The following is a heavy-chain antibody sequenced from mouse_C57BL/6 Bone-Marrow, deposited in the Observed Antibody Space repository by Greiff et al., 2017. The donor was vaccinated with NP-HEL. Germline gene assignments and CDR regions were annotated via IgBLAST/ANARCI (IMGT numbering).Heavy chain of an antibody. V-gene: IGHV5-16*01. D-gene: IGHD2-4*01. J-gene: IGHJ4*01. CDR2: INHDGSST. CDR3: AREGGLRRRTYAMDY. CDR1: GFTFSDYY. Sequence: EVQVVESEGGLVQPGSSMKLSCTASGFTFSDYYMAWVRQVPEKGLEWVANINHDGSSTYYLDSLKSRFIISRDNAKNILYLQMSSLKSEDTATYYCAREGGLRRRTYAMDYWGQGTSVTVSS.